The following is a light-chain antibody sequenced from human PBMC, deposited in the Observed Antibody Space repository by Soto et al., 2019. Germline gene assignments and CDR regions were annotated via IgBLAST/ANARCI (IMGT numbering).Light chain of an antibody. CDR1: QSVSSK. CDR2: DAS. Sequence: EIAMTQSPATLSVSPGERATLSCRASQSVSSKLAWYQQKPGQAPRLLIYDASTRATGIPDRFSGSGSGTDFTLTISRLEPEDFAVYYCQQYGSSLWTFGQGTKVDIK. J-gene: IGKJ1*01. CDR3: QQYGSSLWT. V-gene: IGKV3-20*01.